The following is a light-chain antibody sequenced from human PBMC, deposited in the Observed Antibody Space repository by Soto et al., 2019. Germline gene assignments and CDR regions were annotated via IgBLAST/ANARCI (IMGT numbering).Light chain of an antibody. Sequence: QSALTQPASVSGSPGQSITISCTGTSSDVGGYKYVSWYQQHPGKAPRLMIYDVTNRPSGVSNRFSGSKSGNTASLTISGLQAEDDADYYCSSYTSSSSYVFGT. J-gene: IGLJ1*01. V-gene: IGLV2-14*01. CDR2: DVT. CDR3: SSYTSSSSYV. CDR1: SSDVGGYKY.